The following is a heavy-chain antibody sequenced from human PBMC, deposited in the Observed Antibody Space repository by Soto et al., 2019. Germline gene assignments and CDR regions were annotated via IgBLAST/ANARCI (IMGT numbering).Heavy chain of an antibody. V-gene: IGHV3-43*01. CDR3: VRAPVAGFGIPDYGMDV. D-gene: IGHD3-10*01. CDR1: GFTFDDYT. J-gene: IGHJ6*02. CDR2: ISWAGGST. Sequence: GGSLRLSCAASGFTFDDYTMHWVRQAPGKGLEWVSHISWAGGSTYNADSVKGRFTISRANSKNSLYMQMNRPTTEDTALYYCVRAPVAGFGIPDYGMDVWGQGTTVTVSS.